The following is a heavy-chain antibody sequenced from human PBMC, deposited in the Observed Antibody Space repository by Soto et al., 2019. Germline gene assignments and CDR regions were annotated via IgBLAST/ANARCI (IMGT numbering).Heavy chain of an antibody. J-gene: IGHJ4*02. CDR3: AKDRGYCGGDCFDFDY. D-gene: IGHD2-21*02. CDR1: GFTFDDYT. V-gene: IGHV3-43*01. Sequence: GGSLRLSCAASGFTFDDYTMHWVRQAPGKGLEWVSLISWDGGSTYYADSVKGRFTISRDNSKNSLYLQMNSLRTEDTALYYCAKDRGYCGGDCFDFDYWGQGTLVTVSS. CDR2: ISWDGGST.